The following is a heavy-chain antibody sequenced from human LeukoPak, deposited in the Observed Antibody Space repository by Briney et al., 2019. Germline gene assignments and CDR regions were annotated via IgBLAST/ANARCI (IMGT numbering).Heavy chain of an antibody. CDR2: IYYSGST. Sequence: PSETLSLTCTVSVGSVRSYYWSWIRQPPGKGLEWIGHIYYSGSTNYNPSLKSRVTISVDTSKNQFSLKLSSVTAADTAVHYCARTTNWFDPWGQGTLVTVSS. CDR3: ARTTNWFDP. D-gene: IGHD1-1*01. J-gene: IGHJ5*02. CDR1: VGSVRSYY. V-gene: IGHV4-59*02.